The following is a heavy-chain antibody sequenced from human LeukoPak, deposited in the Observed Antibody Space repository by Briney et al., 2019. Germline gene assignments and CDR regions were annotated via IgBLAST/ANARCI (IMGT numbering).Heavy chain of an antibody. CDR2: IYYSGST. D-gene: IGHD3-10*01. V-gene: IGHV4-59*01. Sequence: DPSETLSLTCTVSGGSISSYYWSWIRQPPGKGLEWIGYIYYSGSTNYNLSLKSRVTISVDTSKNQFSLKLSSVTAADTAVYYCASPDYYGSGLWGQGTLVTVSS. CDR1: GGSISSYY. J-gene: IGHJ4*02. CDR3: ASPDYYGSGL.